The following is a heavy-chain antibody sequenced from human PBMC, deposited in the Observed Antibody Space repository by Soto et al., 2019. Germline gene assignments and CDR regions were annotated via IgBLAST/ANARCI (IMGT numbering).Heavy chain of an antibody. CDR2: IRTKANNYAT. V-gene: IGHV3-73*01. CDR3: TGQDIGFYGMDV. CDR1: AFTFSGSA. Sequence: EVQLVESGGGLVQPGGSLKLSCAASAFTFSGSAMHWVRQASGKGLEWVGRIRTKANNYATAYAASVKGRFTISRDDSKNTAYLQMNSLKTEDTAVYYCTGQDIGFYGMDVWGQGATVTVSS. J-gene: IGHJ6*02. D-gene: IGHD2-15*01.